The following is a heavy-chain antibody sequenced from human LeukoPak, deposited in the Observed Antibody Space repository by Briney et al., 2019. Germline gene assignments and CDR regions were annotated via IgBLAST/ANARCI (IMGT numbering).Heavy chain of an antibody. J-gene: IGHJ6*02. CDR3: ARYRPMTTVTTYYYGMDV. CDR2: INHSGST. CDR1: GGSFSGYY. V-gene: IGHV4-34*01. Sequence: SETLSLTCAVYGGSFSGYYWSWIRQSPGKGLEWIGEINHSGSTNYNPSLKSRVTISVDTSKNQFSLKLSSVTAADTAVYYCARYRPMTTVTTYYYGMDVWGQGTTVTVSS. D-gene: IGHD4-17*01.